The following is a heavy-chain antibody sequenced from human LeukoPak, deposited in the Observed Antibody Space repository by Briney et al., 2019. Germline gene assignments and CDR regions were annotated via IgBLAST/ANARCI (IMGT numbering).Heavy chain of an antibody. J-gene: IGHJ4*02. CDR2: IKQDGSEK. CDR1: GFTFSNYW. Sequence: GGSLRLSCAASGFTFSNYWMSWVRQAPGKGLECVANIKQDGSEKYYVDSVKGRFTISRDNAKNSLYLQMNSLRAEDTAVYYCARALDSSSSRYQAFEYWGQGNLVTVSS. CDR3: ARALDSSSSRYQAFEY. V-gene: IGHV3-7*01. D-gene: IGHD2-2*01.